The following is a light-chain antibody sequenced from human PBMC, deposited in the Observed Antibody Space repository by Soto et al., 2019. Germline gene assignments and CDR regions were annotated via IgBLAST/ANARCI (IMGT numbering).Light chain of an antibody. V-gene: IGKV1-39*01. Sequence: IEVTQSPSSLAASLGDRVTITCRASQTIGTYVNWYRQKSGAAPELLIYVASTLQSGVPSRFRGGASGKDFTLTISSLQLDDFATYYCQQSYNNPLTLGQGTKVDIK. CDR2: VAS. CDR1: QTIGTY. CDR3: QQSYNNPLT. J-gene: IGKJ1*01.